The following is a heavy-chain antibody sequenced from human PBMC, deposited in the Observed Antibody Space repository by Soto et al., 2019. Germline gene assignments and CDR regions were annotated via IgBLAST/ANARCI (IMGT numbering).Heavy chain of an antibody. V-gene: IGHV1-8*01. CDR3: ARSFGVVTSYYYYYGMDV. D-gene: IGHD3-3*01. CDR1: GYTFTSYD. J-gene: IGHJ6*02. Sequence: ASVKVSCKXSGYTFTSYDINWVRQATGQGLEWMGWMNPNSGNTGYAQKFQGRVTMTRNTSISTAYMELSSLRSEDTAVYYCARSFGVVTSYYYYYGMDVWGQGTTVTVSS. CDR2: MNPNSGNT.